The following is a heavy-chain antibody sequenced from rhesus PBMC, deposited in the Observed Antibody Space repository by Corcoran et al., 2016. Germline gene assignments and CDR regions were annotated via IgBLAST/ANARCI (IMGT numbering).Heavy chain of an antibody. CDR2: IYGSGGGT. CDR1: GGSSSDDYY. D-gene: IGHD1-26*01. J-gene: IGHJ4*01. V-gene: IGHV4-106*01. CDR3: AREVGHYNRYFDY. Sequence: QVQLQESGPGLVKPSETLSLTCAVSGGSSSDDYYWSWLRQPPGEGLEGIGYIYGSGGGTNYNPSLKNRVTISIDTSKNQFSLKLRSVTAADTAVYYCAREVGHYNRYFDYWGQGVLVTVSS.